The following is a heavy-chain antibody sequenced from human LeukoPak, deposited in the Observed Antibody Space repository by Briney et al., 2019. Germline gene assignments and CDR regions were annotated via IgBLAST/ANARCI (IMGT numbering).Heavy chain of an antibody. V-gene: IGHV1-69*04. CDR2: IIPILGIA. CDR1: GGTFSSYA. J-gene: IGHJ6*02. CDR3: ARDSPPMSYYYGMDV. D-gene: IGHD3-22*01. Sequence: SVKVSCKASGGTFSSYAISWVRQAPGQGLEWMGRIIPILGIANYAQKFQGRVTITADKSTSTAYMELSSLRSEDTAVYYCARDSPPMSYYYGMDVWGQGTTVTVSS.